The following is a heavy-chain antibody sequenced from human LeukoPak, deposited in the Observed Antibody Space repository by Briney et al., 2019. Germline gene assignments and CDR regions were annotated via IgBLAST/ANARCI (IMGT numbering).Heavy chain of an antibody. CDR1: GFTFSSYS. Sequence: GGSLRPSCAASGFTFSSYSMNWVRQAPGKGLEWVSSITSSSSYIYYADSVKGRFTISRDNAKNSLYLQMNSLRADDTAVYYCARDYGAGDYAYWGQGTLVTVSS. CDR3: ARDYGAGDYAY. V-gene: IGHV3-21*01. CDR2: ITSSSSYI. D-gene: IGHD4-17*01. J-gene: IGHJ4*02.